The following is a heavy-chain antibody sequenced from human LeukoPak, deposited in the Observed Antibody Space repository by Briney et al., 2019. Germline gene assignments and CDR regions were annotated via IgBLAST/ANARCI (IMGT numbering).Heavy chain of an antibody. V-gene: IGHV3-21*01. CDR3: ARDPARSFDI. CDR2: ITSSSSYI. Sequence: GGSLRLSCAASGFTFSSYSMNWVRQAPGKGLEWVSSITSSSSYIYYADSVKGRFTISRDNSKNTLYLQMNSLRADDTAVYYCARDPARSFDIWGHGTMVTVSS. CDR1: GFTFSSYS. J-gene: IGHJ3*02.